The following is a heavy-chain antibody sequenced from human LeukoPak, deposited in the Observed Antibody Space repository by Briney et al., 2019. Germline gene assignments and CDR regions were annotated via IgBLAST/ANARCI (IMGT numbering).Heavy chain of an antibody. V-gene: IGHV4-30-4*07. J-gene: IGHJ4*02. Sequence: SQTLSLTCAVSGDSISRGGYSWSWIRQSPGKGLVLVASISYSGATFYYPSLKSRLTISKDTSKNHFSLELSSVTAADTALYYCARSVFTGAYPDFFDFWGQGALVTVSS. CDR1: GDSISRGGYS. CDR3: ARSVFTGAYPDFFDF. CDR2: ISYSGAT.